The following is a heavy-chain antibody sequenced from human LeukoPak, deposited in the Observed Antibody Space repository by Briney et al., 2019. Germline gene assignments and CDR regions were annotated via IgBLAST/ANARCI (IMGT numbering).Heavy chain of an antibody. J-gene: IGHJ4*02. CDR2: ISSSSSYI. CDR1: GFTFSSYS. Sequence: PGGSLRLSCAASGFTFSSYSMNWVRQAPGKGLEWVSSISSSSSYIYYADSVKGRFTISRDNAKNSLYLQMNSLRAEDTAVYYCARAPPYSFDSMGYPHWGQETLFTFSP. D-gene: IGHD3-22*01. V-gene: IGHV3-21*01. CDR3: ARAPPYSFDSMGYPH.